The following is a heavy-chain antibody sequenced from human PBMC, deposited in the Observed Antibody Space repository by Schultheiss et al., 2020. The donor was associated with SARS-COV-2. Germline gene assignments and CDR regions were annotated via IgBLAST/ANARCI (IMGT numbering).Heavy chain of an antibody. Sequence: SQTLSLTCTVSGGSISSGVSYWSWIRQPPGKGLEWIGYIYYSGSTNYNPSLKSRVTISVDTSKNQFSLKLSSVTAADTAVYYCASGYDYVWGSYRFRFALDYWGQGTLVTVSS. J-gene: IGHJ4*02. V-gene: IGHV4-30-4*01. CDR1: GGSISSGVSY. CDR3: ASGYDYVWGSYRFRFALDY. D-gene: IGHD3-16*02. CDR2: IYYSGST.